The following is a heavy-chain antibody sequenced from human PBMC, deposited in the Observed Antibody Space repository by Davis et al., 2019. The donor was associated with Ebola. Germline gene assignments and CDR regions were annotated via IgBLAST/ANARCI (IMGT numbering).Heavy chain of an antibody. CDR1: GFTFSSYA. J-gene: IGHJ6*02. CDR2: ISYDGSNK. Sequence: GESLKISCAASGFTFSSYAMHWVRQAPGKRLEWVAVISYDGSNKYYADSVKGRFTISRDNSKNTLYLQMNSLRAEDTAVYYCARDGGYSYGYDYYYGMDVWGQGTTVTVSS. CDR3: ARDGGYSYGYDYYYGMDV. V-gene: IGHV3-30-3*01. D-gene: IGHD5-18*01.